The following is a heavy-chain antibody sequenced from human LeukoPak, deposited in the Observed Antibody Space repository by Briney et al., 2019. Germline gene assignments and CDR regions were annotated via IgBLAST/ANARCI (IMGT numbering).Heavy chain of an antibody. CDR2: IYSGGST. V-gene: IGHV3-53*01. D-gene: IGHD2-15*01. J-gene: IGHJ3*02. CDR1: GFTVSSIY. CDR3: AREIYCSASSCTGGVFDI. Sequence: GGSLRLSCAASGFTVSSIYMSRVRQAPGKGLEWVSVIYSGGSTYYADSVKGRFTISRDNSKNTLYLQMNSRRVEDTAVYYCAREIYCSASSCTGGVFDIWGQGTMVTVSS.